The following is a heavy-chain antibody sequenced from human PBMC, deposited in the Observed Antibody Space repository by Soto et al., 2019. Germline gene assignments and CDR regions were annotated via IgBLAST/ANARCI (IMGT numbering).Heavy chain of an antibody. Sequence: QVQLVESGGGLVKPGGSLRLSCAASGFTFSDYYMSWIRQAPGKGLEWVSYISSSGSTIYYADSVKGRFTISRDNAKNSLYLQMNSLRAEDTAVYCCARGLSCISTSCHVGPVDVWGQGTTVTGSS. CDR2: ISSSGSTI. V-gene: IGHV3-11*01. CDR3: ARGLSCISTSCHVGPVDV. J-gene: IGHJ6*02. D-gene: IGHD2-2*01. CDR1: GFTFSDYY.